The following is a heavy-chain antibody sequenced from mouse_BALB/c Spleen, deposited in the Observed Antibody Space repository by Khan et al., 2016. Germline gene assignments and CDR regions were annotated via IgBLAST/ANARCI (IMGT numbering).Heavy chain of an antibody. CDR3: ARGRLLWSYFDY. J-gene: IGHJ2*01. Sequence: QVQLQQSGAELVRPGTSVKMSCKAAGYTFTNYWIGWVKQGPGHGLEWIGDIYPGGGYTNYNEKFKGKATLTADTSSSTAYMQLSSLTSEDSAIYYCARGRLLWSYFDYWGQGTTLTVSS. CDR2: IYPGGGYT. V-gene: IGHV1-63*02. D-gene: IGHD2-10*01. CDR1: GYTFTNYW.